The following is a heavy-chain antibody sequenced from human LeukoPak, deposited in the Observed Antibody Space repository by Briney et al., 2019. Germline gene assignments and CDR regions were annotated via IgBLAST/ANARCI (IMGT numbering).Heavy chain of an antibody. Sequence: ASVKVSCKASGYTFTSYGISWVRQAPGQGLEWMGWINAYNGNTNYAQKLQGRVTMTTDTSTSTAYMELRSLRSDDTAVYYCARSEDSRDAFDIWGQGTMVTVSS. CDR1: GYTFTSYG. CDR2: INAYNGNT. CDR3: ARSEDSRDAFDI. D-gene: IGHD3-22*01. V-gene: IGHV1-18*01. J-gene: IGHJ3*02.